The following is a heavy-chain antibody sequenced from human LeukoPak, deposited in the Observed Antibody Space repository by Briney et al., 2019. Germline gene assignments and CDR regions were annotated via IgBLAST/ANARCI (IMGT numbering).Heavy chain of an antibody. J-gene: IGHJ4*02. CDR2: IKQDGSER. CDR1: GFAFSSDW. CDR3: ARDQRGYSYVDY. D-gene: IGHD5-18*01. Sequence: GGSLRLSCAASGFAFSSDWMSWVRQAPRKGLGWVANIKQDGSERYYVDSLKGRFTISRENAKTSLYLQMNSLRAEDTAVYYCARDQRGYSYVDYWGQGTLVTVSS. V-gene: IGHV3-7*01.